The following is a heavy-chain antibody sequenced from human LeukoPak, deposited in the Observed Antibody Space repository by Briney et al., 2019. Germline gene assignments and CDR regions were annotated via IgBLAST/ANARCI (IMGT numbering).Heavy chain of an antibody. CDR2: ISAYNGNT. J-gene: IGHJ5*02. CDR1: GHTFTGHY. D-gene: IGHD2-15*01. Sequence: ASVKVSCKASGHTFTGHYMHWVRQAPGQGLEWMGWISAYNGNTNYAQKLQGRVTMTTDTSTSTAYMELRSLRSDDTAVYYCARWVPPTYCSGGSCYSGNWFDPWGQGTLVTVSS. V-gene: IGHV1-18*04. CDR3: ARWVPPTYCSGGSCYSGNWFDP.